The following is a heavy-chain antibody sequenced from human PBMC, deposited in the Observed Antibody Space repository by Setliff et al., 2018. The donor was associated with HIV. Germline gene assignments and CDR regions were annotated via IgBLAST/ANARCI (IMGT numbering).Heavy chain of an antibody. Sequence: GESLKISCKASGYSFTSYWISWVRQMPGRGLEWMGRIDPSNSNTNYSPSFQGHVTISADKSISTAYLQWSSLKASDTAMYYCARGFYGDYYFDYWGQGTLVTVSS. V-gene: IGHV5-10-1*01. J-gene: IGHJ4*02. CDR3: ARGFYGDYYFDY. CDR2: IDPSNSNT. D-gene: IGHD4-17*01. CDR1: GYSFTSYW.